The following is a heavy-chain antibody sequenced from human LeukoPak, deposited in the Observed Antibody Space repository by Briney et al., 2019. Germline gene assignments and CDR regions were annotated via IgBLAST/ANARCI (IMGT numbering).Heavy chain of an antibody. J-gene: IGHJ4*02. V-gene: IGHV1-18*01. Sequence: ASVKVSCKASVYFFTSFGISWVRQAPAQGLEGMGGISVYNGNTYNAQNVQGRVTMTPDTSTSTAYMELRSLTSDDTAVYYCARDLVYSYSPSKEFDCWGQGTLVTVSS. D-gene: IGHD2-8*01. CDR3: ARDLVYSYSPSKEFDC. CDR2: ISVYNGNT. CDR1: VYFFTSFG.